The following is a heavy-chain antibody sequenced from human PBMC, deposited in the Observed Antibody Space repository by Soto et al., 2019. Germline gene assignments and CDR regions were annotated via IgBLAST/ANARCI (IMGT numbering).Heavy chain of an antibody. J-gene: IGHJ4*02. CDR1: GYTFMNYH. V-gene: IGHV1-18*01. D-gene: IGHD5-12*01. CDR2: INTYNGMT. CDR3: AKSPRGEMATD. Sequence: QVQLVQSGGEVKKPGASVTVSCKASGYTFMNYHITWVRQAPGQGLEWMAWINTYNGMTDYAQRFQGRVTMTRDTSTSTAYMELRNLGSDDTAVSFCAKSPRGEMATDWGQGSLVPVSS.